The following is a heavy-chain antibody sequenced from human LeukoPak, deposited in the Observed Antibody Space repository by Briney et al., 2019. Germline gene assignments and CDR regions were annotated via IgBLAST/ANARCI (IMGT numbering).Heavy chain of an antibody. Sequence: SGTLSLTCTVSGGSISSGDNYWTWIRQPPGKGLEWIGYIYYSGSTFYNPSLKSRVTISVDTSKNEFSLKLSSVTAADTAVYYCAREFWSGSYSDKWGQGTLVTVSS. CDR2: IYYSGST. CDR3: AREFWSGSYSDK. D-gene: IGHD3-3*01. V-gene: IGHV4-30-4*01. J-gene: IGHJ4*02. CDR1: GGSISSGDNY.